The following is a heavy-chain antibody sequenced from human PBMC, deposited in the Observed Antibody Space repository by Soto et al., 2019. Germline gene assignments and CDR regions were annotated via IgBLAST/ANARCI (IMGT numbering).Heavy chain of an antibody. J-gene: IGHJ3*02. CDR1: GYTFTSYD. CDR2: MNPNSGNT. Sequence: ASVKVSCKASGYTFTSYDINWVRQATGQGLEWMGWMNPNSGNTGYAQKFQGRVTMTRNTSISTAYMELSSLRSEDTALYYCARGRTITIFGVVTLGDAFDIWGQGTMVTVSS. D-gene: IGHD3-3*01. CDR3: ARGRTITIFGVVTLGDAFDI. V-gene: IGHV1-8*01.